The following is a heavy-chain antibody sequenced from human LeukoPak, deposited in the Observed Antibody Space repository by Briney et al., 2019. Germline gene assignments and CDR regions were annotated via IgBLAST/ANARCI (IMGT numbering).Heavy chain of an antibody. J-gene: IGHJ4*02. CDR2: INPKSGGT. Sequence: ASVKVSCKASGYTFTGYYIHWVRQAPGQGLEWMGWINPKSGGTNYAQKFQGRVTMTRDTSISTAYMELSRLRSDDTAVYYCARGLEWLLYWGQGTLVTVSS. CDR1: GYTFTGYY. D-gene: IGHD3-3*01. V-gene: IGHV1-2*02. CDR3: ARGLEWLLY.